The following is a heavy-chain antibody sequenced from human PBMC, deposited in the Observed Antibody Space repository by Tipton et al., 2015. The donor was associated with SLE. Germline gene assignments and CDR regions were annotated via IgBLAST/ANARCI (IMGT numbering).Heavy chain of an antibody. Sequence: SLRLSCAASGITVSDNYMNWVRQAPGKGLEWVSVIYSGGTTYYADSARGRFTISRDNSQNTVFLQMNSLTTDDTAVYYCARGGDFDYWGQGTRVTVSS. CDR1: GITVSDNY. CDR3: ARGGDFDY. J-gene: IGHJ4*02. D-gene: IGHD3-16*01. CDR2: IYSGGTT. V-gene: IGHV3-66*02.